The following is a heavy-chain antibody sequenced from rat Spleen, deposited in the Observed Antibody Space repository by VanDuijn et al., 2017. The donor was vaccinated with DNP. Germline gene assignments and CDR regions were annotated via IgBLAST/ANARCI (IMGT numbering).Heavy chain of an antibody. CDR1: GFTFNNSD. CDR2: ISSSDGTT. V-gene: IGHV5-25*01. CDR3: ATGFYGGYNDLPPFAY. J-gene: IGHJ3*01. Sequence: EVQLVESGGGLVQPGRSMKLSCGASGFTFNNSDMAWVRQAPTKGLEWVASISSSDGTTYYRDSVKGRFTVSRENAKSTLYLQMDSLRSEDTATYYCATGFYGGYNDLPPFAYWGQGIVVTVSS. D-gene: IGHD1-11*01.